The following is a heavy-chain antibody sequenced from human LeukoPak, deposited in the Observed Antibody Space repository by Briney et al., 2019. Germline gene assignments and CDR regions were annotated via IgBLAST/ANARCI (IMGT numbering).Heavy chain of an antibody. V-gene: IGHV3-23*01. CDR1: GFTFNSYA. Sequence: PGGSLRLSCAASGFTFNSYAMIWLRQAPGKALEWVADISSSGGSTQYEDSVKGRFTISRDNSKNTLYLQMNSLRAEDTAVYYCAKRRDQSSGGAFYYWGQGTLATVSS. J-gene: IGHJ4*02. CDR2: ISSSGGST. D-gene: IGHD6-19*01. CDR3: AKRRDQSSGGAFYY.